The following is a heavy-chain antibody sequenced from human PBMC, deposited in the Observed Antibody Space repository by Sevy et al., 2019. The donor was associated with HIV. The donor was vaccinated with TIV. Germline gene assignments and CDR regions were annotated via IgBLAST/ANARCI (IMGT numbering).Heavy chain of an antibody. J-gene: IGHJ4*02. Sequence: GGSLRLSCAASGFTFTSYSMNWVRQAPGNGLEWVSSISRSRVYIYYADSVKGRFTISRDNTKNSLFLQMNSLRAEDTAVYYCARGSSDLEGDYWGQGTLVTVSS. CDR3: ARGSSDLEGDY. D-gene: IGHD3-22*01. CDR1: GFTFTSYS. CDR2: ISRSRVYI. V-gene: IGHV3-21*01.